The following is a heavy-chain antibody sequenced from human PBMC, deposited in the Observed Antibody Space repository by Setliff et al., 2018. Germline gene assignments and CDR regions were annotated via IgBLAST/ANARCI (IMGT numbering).Heavy chain of an antibody. J-gene: IGHJ5*02. D-gene: IGHD2-15*01. CDR3: ERLVRHCTRISCQRTSEADL. Sequence: ASVKVSCKASGDTFSTYALSWVRQAPGQGLEWMGWISAYNGNTYHAQKFQDRLSMTTDTSTSTAYMELRSLRADDTAVYYCERLVRHCTRISCQRTSEADLWGQGTQVTVSS. CDR2: ISAYNGNT. V-gene: IGHV1-18*01. CDR1: GDTFSTYA.